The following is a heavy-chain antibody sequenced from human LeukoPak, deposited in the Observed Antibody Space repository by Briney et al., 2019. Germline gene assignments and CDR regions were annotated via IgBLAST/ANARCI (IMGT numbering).Heavy chain of an antibody. CDR2: IYYSGST. V-gene: IGHV4-31*03. CDR1: GGSISSGGYY. CDR3: ARAPKATSFDY. Sequence: SETLSLTCTVSGGSISSGGYYWSWVRQHPGKGLEWIGYIYYSGSTYYNPSLKSRVTISVDTSKNQFSLKLSSVTAADTAVYYCARAPKATSFDYWGQGTLVTVS. J-gene: IGHJ4*02.